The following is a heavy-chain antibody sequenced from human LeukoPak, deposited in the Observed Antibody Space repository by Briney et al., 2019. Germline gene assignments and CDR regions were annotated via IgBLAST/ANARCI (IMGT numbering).Heavy chain of an antibody. Sequence: ASVKVSCKASGYTFTSYDINWVRQATGQGLEWMGWMNPNSGNTGYAQKFQGRVTMTRNTSISTAYMELSSLRSEDTAVYYCARADSSGYYYYYWGQGTLVTVSS. CDR1: GYTFTSYD. CDR3: ARADSSGYYYYY. CDR2: MNPNSGNT. V-gene: IGHV1-8*01. D-gene: IGHD3-22*01. J-gene: IGHJ4*02.